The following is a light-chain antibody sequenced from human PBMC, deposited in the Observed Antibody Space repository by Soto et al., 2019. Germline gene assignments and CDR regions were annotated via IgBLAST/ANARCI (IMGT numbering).Light chain of an antibody. CDR1: QSVSST. CDR3: QQYNKWPRT. V-gene: IGKV3-15*01. CDR2: DAS. Sequence: EIVMTQSPATLSASPGERVSLTCRASQSVSSTLGWYQQKPGQAPRLLIYDASTRATGIPARFSGSGSGTEFTLSISSLQSEDFAVYYCQQYNKWPRTFGQGTKVDI. J-gene: IGKJ1*01.